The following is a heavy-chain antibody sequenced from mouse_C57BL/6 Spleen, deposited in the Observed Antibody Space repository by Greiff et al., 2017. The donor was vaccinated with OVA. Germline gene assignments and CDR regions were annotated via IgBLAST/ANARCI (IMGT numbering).Heavy chain of an antibody. CDR3: ARPRLGWFAY. V-gene: IGHV14-2*01. CDR2: IDPEDGET. J-gene: IGHJ3*01. D-gene: IGHD4-1*01. CDR1: GFNITDYY. Sequence: EVQLQQSGAELVKPGASVKLSCTASGFNITDYYMHWVKQRTEQGLEWIGRIDPEDGETKYAPKFQGKATMTADTSSNTAYLQLSSLTSEDTAVCDCARPRLGWFAYWGQGTLVTVSA.